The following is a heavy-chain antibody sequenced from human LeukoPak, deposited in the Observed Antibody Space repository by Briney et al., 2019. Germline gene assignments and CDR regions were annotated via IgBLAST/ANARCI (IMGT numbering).Heavy chain of an antibody. V-gene: IGHV4-59*08. CDR1: GGSISSYY. D-gene: IGHD3-22*01. J-gene: IGHJ4*02. CDR2: IYYSGST. Sequence: SETLSLTCTVSGGSISSYYWSWIRQPPGKGLEWIGDIYYSGSTNYNPSLKSRVTISVDTSKNQFSLKLSSVTAADTAVYYCARAEFSSGTLHYWGQGTLVTVSS. CDR3: ARAEFSSGTLHY.